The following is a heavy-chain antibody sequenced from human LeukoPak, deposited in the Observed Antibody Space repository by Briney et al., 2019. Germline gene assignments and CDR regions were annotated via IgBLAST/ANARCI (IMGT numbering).Heavy chain of an antibody. CDR3: AKSNGYGLVDI. Sequence: PSETLSLTCAVYGGSFSDYYWSWLRQSPGKGLEWIGEINHSGSTYYNPSLESRVTISLDTSKSQFSLKLTSVTAADTAVYYCAKSNGYGLVDIWGQGTMVTVSS. CDR2: INHSGST. V-gene: IGHV4-34*01. D-gene: IGHD3-10*01. J-gene: IGHJ3*02. CDR1: GGSFSDYY.